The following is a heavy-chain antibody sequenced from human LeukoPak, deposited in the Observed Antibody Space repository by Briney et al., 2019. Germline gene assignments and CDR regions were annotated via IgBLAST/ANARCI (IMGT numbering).Heavy chain of an antibody. J-gene: IGHJ4*02. Sequence: GGSLRLSCAASGFTFSSYGMHWVRQAPGKGLEWVAVISYDGSNKYYADSVKGRFTISRDNSKNTLYLQMNSLRAEDTAVYYCAKDTERYCSGGSCYYFDYWGQGTLVIVSS. V-gene: IGHV3-30*18. D-gene: IGHD2-15*01. CDR3: AKDTERYCSGGSCYYFDY. CDR1: GFTFSSYG. CDR2: ISYDGSNK.